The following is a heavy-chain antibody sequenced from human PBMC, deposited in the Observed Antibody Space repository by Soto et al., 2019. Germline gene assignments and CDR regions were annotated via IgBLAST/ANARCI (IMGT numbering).Heavy chain of an antibody. Sequence: AGESLKISCKGSGYSFPHYWISWVRQMPGKGLEWMGRIDPSDSRTNYSPSFQGHVTMSVDKSINTAYLQWSSLKASHTAMYYCVRLVSQDVDPWGQGALVTVSS. V-gene: IGHV5-10-1*01. D-gene: IGHD6-6*01. CDR3: VRLVSQDVDP. CDR2: IDPSDSRT. CDR1: GYSFPHYW. J-gene: IGHJ5*02.